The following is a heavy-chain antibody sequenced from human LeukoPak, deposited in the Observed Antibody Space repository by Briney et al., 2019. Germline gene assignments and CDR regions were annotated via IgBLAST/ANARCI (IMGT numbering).Heavy chain of an antibody. CDR2: IIPIFGTA. Sequence: SVKVSCKASGGTFSSYAISWVRQAPGQGLEWMGGIIPIFGTANYAQKFQGRVTITADKSTSTAYMELSSLRSEDTAVYYCARDYFKKYYMDVWGKGTTVTISS. J-gene: IGHJ6*03. D-gene: IGHD2/OR15-2a*01. CDR1: GGTFSSYA. CDR3: ARDYFKKYYMDV. V-gene: IGHV1-69*06.